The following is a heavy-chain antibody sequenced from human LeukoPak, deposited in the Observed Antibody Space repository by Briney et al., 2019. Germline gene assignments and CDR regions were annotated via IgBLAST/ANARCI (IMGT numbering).Heavy chain of an antibody. Sequence: GGSLRLSCAASGFTFSSYCLHWVRQAPGKGLVWVSRISTGGSTTSYADSVKGRFTISRDNAKNTLYLQMNSLRAEDTAVYYCARGPNGGNYIGDYWGQGTLVTVSS. D-gene: IGHD4-23*01. CDR1: GFTFSSYC. V-gene: IGHV3-74*01. CDR2: ISTGGSTT. CDR3: ARGPNGGNYIGDY. J-gene: IGHJ4*02.